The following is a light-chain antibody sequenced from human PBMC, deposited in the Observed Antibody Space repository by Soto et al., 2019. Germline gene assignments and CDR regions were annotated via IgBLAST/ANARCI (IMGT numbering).Light chain of an antibody. CDR3: QQYGTSPIT. Sequence: EIVLTQSPGTLSLSPGERATLSCRASQSVSGTYLAWYQQKPGQAPRLLIYGASSRATGIPDRFSGRGSGTDFTLTISRLEPEDFTMYYCQQYGTSPITFGQGTRLEIK. V-gene: IGKV3-20*01. J-gene: IGKJ5*01. CDR1: QSVSGTY. CDR2: GAS.